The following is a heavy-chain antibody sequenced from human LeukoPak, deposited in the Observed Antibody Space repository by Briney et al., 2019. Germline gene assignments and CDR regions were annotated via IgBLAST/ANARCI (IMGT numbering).Heavy chain of an antibody. J-gene: IGHJ4*02. Sequence: SETLSLTCTVSGGSISSNNYYWGWIRQPPGKGLEWIGNIYHSGSTSYNSSLKSRVTISVDTSKNQFALKLTSVTAADTAVYYCARVYGAGAYYHLDNWGQGTLVTVSS. CDR1: GGSISSNNYY. CDR2: IYHSGST. D-gene: IGHD3-10*01. CDR3: ARVYGAGAYYHLDN. V-gene: IGHV4-39*01.